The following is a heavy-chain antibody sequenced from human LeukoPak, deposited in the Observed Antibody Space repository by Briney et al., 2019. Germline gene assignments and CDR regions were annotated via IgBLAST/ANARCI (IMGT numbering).Heavy chain of an antibody. D-gene: IGHD3-10*01. CDR2: IYHSGST. V-gene: IGHV4-4*02. CDR1: GGSISSSNW. Sequence: SETLSLTCAVSGGSISSSNWWSWVRQPPGKGLEWIGEIYHSGSTNYNPSLKSRVTISVDKSKNQFSLKLSSVTAADTAVYYCARSRTVRGVIINFDYWGQGTLVTVSS. CDR3: ARSRTVRGVIINFDY. J-gene: IGHJ4*02.